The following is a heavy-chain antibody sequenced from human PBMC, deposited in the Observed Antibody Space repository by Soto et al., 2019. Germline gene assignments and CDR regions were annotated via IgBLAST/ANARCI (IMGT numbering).Heavy chain of an antibody. D-gene: IGHD1-26*01. CDR3: ARDSWVGATPAYYFDY. J-gene: IGHJ4*02. V-gene: IGHV3-30-3*01. Sequence: QVQLVESGGGVVQPGRSLRLSCAASGFTFSSYAMHWVRQAPGKGLEWVAVISYDGSNKYYADSVKGRFTISRDNSKNTLYLQMNSLRAEDTAVYYGARDSWVGATPAYYFDYWGQGTLVTVSS. CDR2: ISYDGSNK. CDR1: GFTFSSYA.